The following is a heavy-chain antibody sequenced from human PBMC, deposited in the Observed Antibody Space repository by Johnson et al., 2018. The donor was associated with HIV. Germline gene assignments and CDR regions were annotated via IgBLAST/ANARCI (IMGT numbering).Heavy chain of an antibody. CDR2: ISSSGSTI. CDR1: GFTFSDYY. Sequence: QVQLVESGGGVVQPGRSLRLSCAASGFTFSDYYMSWIRQAPGKGLEWVSYISSSGSTIYYADSVKGRFTISRDNSKNTLYLQMNSLRVEDTAVYYCARDLGWLQSGDAFDIWGQGTMVTVSS. V-gene: IGHV3-11*04. CDR3: ARDLGWLQSGDAFDI. J-gene: IGHJ3*02. D-gene: IGHD5-24*01.